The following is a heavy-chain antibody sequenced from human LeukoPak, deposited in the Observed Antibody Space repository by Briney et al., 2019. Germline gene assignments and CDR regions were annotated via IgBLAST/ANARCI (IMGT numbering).Heavy chain of an antibody. CDR1: GFTFTSSA. D-gene: IGHD2-15*01. CDR3: AADLRFDCSGGSCYSNWFDP. Sequence: SVKVSCKASGFTFTSSAMQWVRQARGQRLEWIGRIVVGSGNTNYAQKFQERVTITRDMSTSTAYMELSSLRSEDTAVYYCAADLRFDCSGGSCYSNWFDPWGQGTLVTVSS. J-gene: IGHJ5*02. CDR2: IVVGSGNT. V-gene: IGHV1-58*02.